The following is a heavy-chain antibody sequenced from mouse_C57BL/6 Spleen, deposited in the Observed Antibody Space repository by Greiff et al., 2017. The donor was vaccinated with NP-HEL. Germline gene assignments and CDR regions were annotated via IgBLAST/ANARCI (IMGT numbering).Heavy chain of an antibody. CDR1: GYSITSGYY. J-gene: IGHJ1*03. D-gene: IGHD2-1*01. V-gene: IGHV3-6*01. Sequence: DVKLQESGPGLVKPSQSLSLTCSVTGYSITSGYYWNWIRQFPGNKLEWMGYISYDGSNNYNPSLKNRISITRDTSKNQFFLKLNSVTTEDTATYYCARDPIYYGNYGWYFDVWGTGTTVTVSS. CDR2: ISYDGSN. CDR3: ARDPIYYGNYGWYFDV.